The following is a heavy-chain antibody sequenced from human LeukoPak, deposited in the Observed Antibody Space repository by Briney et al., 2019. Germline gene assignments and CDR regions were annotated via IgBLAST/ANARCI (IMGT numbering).Heavy chain of an antibody. V-gene: IGHV4-59*01. Sequence: SQTLSLTCTVSGDSISSFYWGWIRQQPGKGLEWIGQIFYSVSTKYNPSLESRLTISIDTTMNQFFLQLSSMTSTPTAAHYIARARGARPFDYWGQRSLVTVYS. D-gene: IGHD6-6*01. CDR1: GDSISSFY. CDR2: IFYSVST. CDR3: ARARGARPFDY. J-gene: IGHJ4*02.